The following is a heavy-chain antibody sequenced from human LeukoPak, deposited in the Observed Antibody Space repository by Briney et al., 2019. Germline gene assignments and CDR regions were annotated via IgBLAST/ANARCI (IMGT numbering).Heavy chain of an antibody. J-gene: IGHJ2*01. CDR2: IYYSGST. D-gene: IGHD5-18*01. Sequence: SETLSLTCTVSGASITHYYWSWIRQPAGKGLEWIGYIYYSGSTNYNPSLKSRVTISVDTSKNQFSLKLSSVTAADTAVYYCARDLGYSYGYGPWYFDLWGRGTLVTVSS. CDR3: ARDLGYSYGYGPWYFDL. V-gene: IGHV4-59*01. CDR1: GASITHYY.